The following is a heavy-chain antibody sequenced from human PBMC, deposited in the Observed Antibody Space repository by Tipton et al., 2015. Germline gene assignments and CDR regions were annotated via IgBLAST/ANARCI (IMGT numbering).Heavy chain of an antibody. D-gene: IGHD1-26*01. CDR3: VTVGSNSY. J-gene: IGHJ4*02. Sequence: QLVQSGGGLIQPGGSLRLSCAASGFSFATFGMHWVRQAPGKGPVWLSETDTAGGRTLYADSVKGRFTISRDNAKNTLYLQMNSLRVEDTAVYYCVTVGSNSYWGQGTLVTVSS. V-gene: IGHV3-74*03. CDR1: GFSFATFG. CDR2: TDTAGGRT.